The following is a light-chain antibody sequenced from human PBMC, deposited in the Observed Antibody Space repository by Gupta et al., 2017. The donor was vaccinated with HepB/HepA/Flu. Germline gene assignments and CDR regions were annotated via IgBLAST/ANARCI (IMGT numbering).Light chain of an antibody. CDR1: DSDVGGYDC. J-gene: IGLJ2*01. CDR2: QVS. CDR3: SSYGGNSDVV. Sequence: SALTQPPSASVSPGQSITISCTGSDSDVGGYDCVSWYQQYPGKAPKLILFQVSKRPSGVPDLVSGSKSCSTAALTVSGVQSEDEADYYCSSYGGNSDVVFGGGTKLTVL. V-gene: IGLV2-8*01.